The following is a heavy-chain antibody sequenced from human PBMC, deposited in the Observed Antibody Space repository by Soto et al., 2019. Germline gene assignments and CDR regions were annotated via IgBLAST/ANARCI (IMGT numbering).Heavy chain of an antibody. CDR1: GDSISSGNYY. CDR3: ARVCGGGSCYSVIDY. D-gene: IGHD2-15*01. Sequence: QVQLQESGPGLVKPSQTLSLTCTVSGDSISSGNYYWSWIRQPPGKGLEWIGYIYYSGSTYYNPSLKIRVTISVDTTKNQCSLKLSSVTAADPALYYCARVCGGGSCYSVIDYWGQGTLVTISS. V-gene: IGHV4-30-4*01. CDR2: IYYSGST. J-gene: IGHJ4*02.